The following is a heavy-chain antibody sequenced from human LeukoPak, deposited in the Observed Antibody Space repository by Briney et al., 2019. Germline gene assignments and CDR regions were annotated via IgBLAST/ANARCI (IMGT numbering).Heavy chain of an antibody. J-gene: IGHJ4*02. V-gene: IGHV3-9*03. Sequence: PGGSLRLSCAASGFTFDDYAMHWVRQAPGKGLKWVSGISWNSGSIGYADSVKGRFTISRDNAKNSLYLQMNSLRAEDMALYYCAKDSSPYTTSSTSALDYWGQGTLVTVPS. CDR2: ISWNSGSI. CDR3: AKDSSPYTTSSTSALDY. D-gene: IGHD6-6*01. CDR1: GFTFDDYA.